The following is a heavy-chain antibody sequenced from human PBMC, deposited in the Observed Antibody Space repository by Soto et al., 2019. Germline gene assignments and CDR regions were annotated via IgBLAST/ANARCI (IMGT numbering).Heavy chain of an antibody. CDR1: GGSISNSNYY. Sequence: QLQLQESGPGLVKPSETLSLTCTVSGGSISNSNYYWGWIRQPPGKGLELIGSIYYSGSTSYNSSLKSRVTISVDTSKNQFSLRLTSVTAADTAVYYCASPTLGAFDIWGQGTMVTVSS. D-gene: IGHD3-16*01. J-gene: IGHJ3*02. V-gene: IGHV4-39*01. CDR2: IYYSGST. CDR3: ASPTLGAFDI.